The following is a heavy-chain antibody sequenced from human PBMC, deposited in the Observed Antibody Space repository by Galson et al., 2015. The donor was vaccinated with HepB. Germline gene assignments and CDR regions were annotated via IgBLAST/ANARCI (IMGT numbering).Heavy chain of an antibody. CDR3: ARSPENSYGVGY. CDR1: GGSISSDF. Sequence: LSLTCTVSGGSISSDFWTWIRQSPGKGLEWIGYTSYSGSTNYIPSPKSRVTMSVDTSKNQFSLKLSSVTAADTAVYYCARSPENSYGVGYWGQGTLVTVSS. CDR2: TSYSGST. J-gene: IGHJ4*02. V-gene: IGHV4-59*01. D-gene: IGHD5-18*01.